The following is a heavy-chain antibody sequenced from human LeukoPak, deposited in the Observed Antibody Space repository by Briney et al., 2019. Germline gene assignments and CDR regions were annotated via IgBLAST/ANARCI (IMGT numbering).Heavy chain of an antibody. V-gene: IGHV3-23*01. CDR2: ISGSGGST. D-gene: IGHD5-12*01. CDR1: GFTFSSYA. J-gene: IGHJ5*02. Sequence: PGGSLRLSCAASGFTFSSYAMSWVRQAPGKGLEWVSAISGSGGSTYYADSVKGRFTISRDNSKNTLYLQMNSLRAEDTAVYYCARDLIEWLRGDGNWFDPWGQGTLVTVSS. CDR3: ARDLIEWLRGDGNWFDP.